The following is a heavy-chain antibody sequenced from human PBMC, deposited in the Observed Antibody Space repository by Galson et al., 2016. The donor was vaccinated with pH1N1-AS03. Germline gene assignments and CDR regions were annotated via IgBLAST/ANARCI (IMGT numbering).Heavy chain of an antibody. Sequence: SLRLSCAASGFTFSRYGMTWVRQAPGRGLEWVSSISSTGSNTFYADSVMGRFTISRDNSKNTLYLQMNSLRAEDTAVFYCAKYTIDWYEDYWGHGTLVTVSS. J-gene: IGHJ4*01. D-gene: IGHD6-19*01. CDR2: ISSTGSNT. V-gene: IGHV3-23*01. CDR1: GFTFSRYG. CDR3: AKYTIDWYEDY.